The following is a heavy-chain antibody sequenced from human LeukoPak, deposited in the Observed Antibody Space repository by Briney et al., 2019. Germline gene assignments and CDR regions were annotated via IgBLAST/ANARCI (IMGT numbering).Heavy chain of an antibody. CDR3: ARDLMITFGGVMYDY. J-gene: IGHJ4*02. V-gene: IGHV4-38-2*02. CDR1: GYFISSGYY. D-gene: IGHD3-16*01. CDR2: IYHSGST. Sequence: SETLSLTCTVSGYFISSGYYWGWIRQPPGKGLEWIGSIYHSGSTYYNPSLKSRVTISVDTSKNQFSLKLSSVTAADTAVYYCARDLMITFGGVMYDYWGQGTLVTVSS.